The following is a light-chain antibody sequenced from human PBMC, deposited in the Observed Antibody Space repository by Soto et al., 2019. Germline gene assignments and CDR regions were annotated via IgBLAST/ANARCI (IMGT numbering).Light chain of an antibody. CDR1: LGISDY. CDR3: QKYNGAPWT. V-gene: IGKV1-27*01. Sequence: DNQMTQSPSSLSASVGDRVTISCRASLGISDYLAWYQQKPGKVPKLLIYAASTLQSGVPSRFSGSGSGTEFTLTISSXQPEDVATYYCQKYNGAPWTFGQGTKVDIK. CDR2: AAS. J-gene: IGKJ1*01.